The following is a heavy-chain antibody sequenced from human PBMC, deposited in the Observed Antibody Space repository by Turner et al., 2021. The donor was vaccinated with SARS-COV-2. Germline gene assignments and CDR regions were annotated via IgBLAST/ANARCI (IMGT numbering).Heavy chain of an antibody. CDR2: IKQDGGEK. V-gene: IGHV3-7*01. J-gene: IGHJ4*02. Sequence: EVQLLESGGGLVKPGGYLRLSCAASGFAFSNYWMTWVRQAPGKGLEWVANIKQDGGEKYYVDSVQGRFTISRDNAENSLYLQMNSLRVEDTAMYYCVSKGQVAVAGFDSWGQGTLVAVSS. D-gene: IGHD6-19*01. CDR1: GFAFSNYW. CDR3: VSKGQVAVAGFDS.